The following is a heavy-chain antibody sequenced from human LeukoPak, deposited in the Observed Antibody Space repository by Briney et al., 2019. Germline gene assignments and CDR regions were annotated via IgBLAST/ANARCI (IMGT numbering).Heavy chain of an antibody. CDR3: ARDGTPIYCSGGSCYDYYYGMDV. V-gene: IGHV1-2*02. CDR2: INPNSGGT. CDR1: GYTFTGYY. J-gene: IGHJ6*02. Sequence: ASVKVSCKASGYTFTGYYMHWVRQAPGQGLEWMGWINPNSGGTNYAQKFQGRVTMTRDTSISTAYMELSRLRSDGTAVYYCARDGTPIYCSGGSCYDYYYGMDVWGQGTTVTVSS. D-gene: IGHD2-15*01.